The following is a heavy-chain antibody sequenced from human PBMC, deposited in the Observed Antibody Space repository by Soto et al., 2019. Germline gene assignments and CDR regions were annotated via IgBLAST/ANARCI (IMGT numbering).Heavy chain of an antibody. CDR2: IYYSGST. CDR3: ASRPYSSGWYRKLYYFDY. CDR1: GGSISSSSYY. D-gene: IGHD6-19*01. J-gene: IGHJ4*02. Sequence: PSETLSLTCTVSGGSISSSSYYWGWIRQPPGKRLEWIGSIYYSGSTYYNPSLKSRVTISVDTSKNQFSLKLSSVTAADTAVYYCASRPYSSGWYRKLYYFDYWGQGTLVTVSS. V-gene: IGHV4-39*01.